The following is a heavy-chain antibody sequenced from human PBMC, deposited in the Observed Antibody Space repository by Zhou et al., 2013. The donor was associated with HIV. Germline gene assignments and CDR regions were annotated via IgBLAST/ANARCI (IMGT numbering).Heavy chain of an antibody. J-gene: IGHJ4*02. CDR1: GYTFTNYG. V-gene: IGHV1-69*05. D-gene: IGHD6-19*01. Sequence: QVHLVQSGPEVRKPGASVKVSCKASGYTFTNYGISWVRQAPGQGLEWMGGIIPIVNTADYAQSFQGRLTITTDESTNTAYMKLNSLTSDDTAVYYCASFSAWYQGKLGGVFDYWGQGTLVTVSS. CDR3: ASFSAWYQGKLGGVFDY. CDR2: IIPIVNTA.